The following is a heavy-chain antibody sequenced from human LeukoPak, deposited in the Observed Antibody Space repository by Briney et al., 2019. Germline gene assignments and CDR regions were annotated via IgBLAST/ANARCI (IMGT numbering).Heavy chain of an antibody. J-gene: IGHJ1*01. V-gene: IGHV3-21*01. CDR3: ARAEVLLWFGESPGAEYFQH. D-gene: IGHD3-10*01. CDR2: ISNNSSYI. CDR1: VYTFSIYC. Sequence: GGSLRLSCGSSVYTFSIYCMNWVRDAPGKGLVEVLSISNNSSYIYYADSVKGRFTSSRDNAKNSLYLQMNSPRAEDTAVYYCARAEVLLWFGESPGAEYFQHWGQGTLVTVSS.